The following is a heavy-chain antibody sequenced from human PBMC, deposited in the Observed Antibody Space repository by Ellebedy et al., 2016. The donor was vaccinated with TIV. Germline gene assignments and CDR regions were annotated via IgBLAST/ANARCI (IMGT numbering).Heavy chain of an antibody. CDR3: ARGLYNYALNWFDP. CDR2: IVVGSGNT. D-gene: IGHD5-18*01. CDR1: GFTFTKSA. J-gene: IGHJ5*02. V-gene: IGHV1-58*01. Sequence: AASVKVSCKASGFTFTKSAVQWVRQARGQRLEWIGWIVVGSGNTHYAQKFQERVTMTRSTSISTAYVELSSLRSEDTAVYYCARGLYNYALNWFDPWGQGTLVTVSS.